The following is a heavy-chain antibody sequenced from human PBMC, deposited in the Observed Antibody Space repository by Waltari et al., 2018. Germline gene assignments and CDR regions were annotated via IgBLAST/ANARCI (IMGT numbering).Heavy chain of an antibody. D-gene: IGHD1-1*01. Sequence: EVQLVESGGGLIQPGGSLRLSCAASGFTVSSNYMSWVRQAPGKGLEWVSGIYSGGSTYYADSVKGRFTISRDKSKNTLYLQMNSLRAEDTAVYYCAREFFPILGSNEYYFDYWGQGTLVTVSS. CDR3: AREFFPILGSNEYYFDY. CDR2: IYSGGST. J-gene: IGHJ4*02. CDR1: GFTVSSNY. V-gene: IGHV3-53*01.